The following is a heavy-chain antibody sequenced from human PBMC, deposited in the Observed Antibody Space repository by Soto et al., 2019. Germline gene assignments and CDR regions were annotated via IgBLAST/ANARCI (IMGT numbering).Heavy chain of an antibody. Sequence: QVQLVQSGAEVKKPGASVKVSCNASGYTFTSYAMHWVRQAPGQRLEWMGWINAGNGNTKYSQKFQGRVTITRDTSASTAYMELSSLRSEDTAVYYCARDLGVGAASDYWGQGTLVTVSS. CDR2: INAGNGNT. CDR3: ARDLGVGAASDY. J-gene: IGHJ4*02. D-gene: IGHD1-26*01. CDR1: GYTFTSYA. V-gene: IGHV1-3*01.